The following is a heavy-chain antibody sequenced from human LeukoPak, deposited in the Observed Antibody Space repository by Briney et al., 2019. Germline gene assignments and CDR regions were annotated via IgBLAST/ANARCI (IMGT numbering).Heavy chain of an antibody. D-gene: IGHD3-10*01. CDR1: GFTFSSYA. J-gene: IGHJ4*02. CDR2: ISYDGSNK. CDR3: ARSSSRSFGEYVY. Sequence: PGGSLRLSCAASGFTFSSYAMHWVRQAPGKGLEWVAVISYDGSNKYYADSVKGRFTISRDNSKNTLYLQMNSLRAEDTAVYYCARSSSRSFGEYVYWGQGTLVTVSS. V-gene: IGHV3-30-3*01.